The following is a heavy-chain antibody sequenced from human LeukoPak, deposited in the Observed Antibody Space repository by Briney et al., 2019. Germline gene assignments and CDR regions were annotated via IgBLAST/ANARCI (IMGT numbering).Heavy chain of an antibody. V-gene: IGHV3-23*01. J-gene: IGHJ4*02. CDR2: INGTGSTT. CDR1: GFIFGNYY. Sequence: PGGSLRLSCEASGFIFGNYYMSWVRQAPGKGLEWVAAINGTGSTTYHADSVKGRFTISRDNSKNTLYLQMNSLRAEDTAVYYCARCYSLDCSSTSPLRYWGQGTLVTVSS. CDR3: ARCYSLDCSSTSPLRY. D-gene: IGHD2-2*01.